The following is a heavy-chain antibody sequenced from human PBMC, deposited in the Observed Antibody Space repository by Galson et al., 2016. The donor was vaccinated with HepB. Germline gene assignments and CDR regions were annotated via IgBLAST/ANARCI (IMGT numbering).Heavy chain of an antibody. J-gene: IGHJ5*02. CDR3: ARDPGGDCSGNSCFGGFDP. CDR1: GFTFSSYA. CDR2: ISGSGGST. V-gene: IGHV3-23*01. D-gene: IGHD2-2*01. Sequence: SLRLSCAASGFTFSSYAMTWVRQAPGKGLEWVSGISGSGGSTYYADSVKGRFTISRDNSKNTLYLQMNSLRAEDTAVDYCARDPGGDCSGNSCFGGFDPWGQGTMVTVSS.